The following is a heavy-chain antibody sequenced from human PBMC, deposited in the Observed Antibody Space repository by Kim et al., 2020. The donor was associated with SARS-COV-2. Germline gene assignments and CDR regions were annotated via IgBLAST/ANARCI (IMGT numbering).Heavy chain of an antibody. J-gene: IGHJ6*01. Sequence: GGSLRLSCAASGFTFSSYGMHWVRQAPGKGLEWVAVIWYNGSNKYYADSVKGRFTISRDNSKNTLFLQMNSLRAEDTAVYYCARGECSSSSIDYYYSMGVRGPGTTV. V-gene: IGHV3-33*01. D-gene: IGHD6-6*01. CDR3: ARGECSSSSIDYYYSMGV. CDR1: GFTFSSYG. CDR2: IWYNGSNK.